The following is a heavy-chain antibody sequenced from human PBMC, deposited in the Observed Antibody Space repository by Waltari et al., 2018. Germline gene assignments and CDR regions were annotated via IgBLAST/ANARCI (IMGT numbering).Heavy chain of an antibody. Sequence: QLQLQESGPGLVKPSETLSLTCTVSGGSISSSSYYWGWIRQPPGKGLEWIGSIYYSGSTYYNPSLKSRVTISVDTSKNQFSLKLSSVTAADTAVYYCARLPEGGNYYYYMDVWGKGTTVTISS. V-gene: IGHV4-39*07. CDR1: GGSISSSSYY. D-gene: IGHD3-16*01. CDR2: IYYSGST. J-gene: IGHJ6*03. CDR3: ARLPEGGNYYYYMDV.